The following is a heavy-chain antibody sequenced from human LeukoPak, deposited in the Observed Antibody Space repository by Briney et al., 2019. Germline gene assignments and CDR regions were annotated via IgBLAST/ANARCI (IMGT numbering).Heavy chain of an antibody. V-gene: IGHV3-11*04. J-gene: IGHJ4*02. D-gene: IGHD3-22*01. Sequence: GGSLRLSWAASELTFSDYYMTWIGQAQGKGREGVSSISGTGTTIYSADSVRGRFTVSRDNARNSLFLHVNSLRAEDTAVYYCAVQITMIVVVPYFDYWGQGTLVTVSS. CDR1: ELTFSDYY. CDR2: ISGTGTTI. CDR3: AVQITMIVVVPYFDY.